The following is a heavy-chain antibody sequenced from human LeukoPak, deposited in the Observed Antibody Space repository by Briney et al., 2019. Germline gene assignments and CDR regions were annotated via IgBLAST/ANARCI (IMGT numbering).Heavy chain of an antibody. CDR1: GFSVSSNY. CDR3: TSPYCSGDSCYSGY. CDR2: IYSGGGA. J-gene: IGHJ4*02. D-gene: IGHD2-15*01. Sequence: PGGSLRLSCAASGFSVSSNYMTWVRQAPGKGLEWVSIIYSGGGAYYADSVKGRFTISRDNFKNTLYLQMNSLSAEDTAIYYCTSPYCSGDSCYSGYWGQGTLVTVSS. V-gene: IGHV3-66*01.